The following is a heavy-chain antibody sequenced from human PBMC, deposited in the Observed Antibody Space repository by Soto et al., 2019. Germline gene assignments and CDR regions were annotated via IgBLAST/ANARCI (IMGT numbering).Heavy chain of an antibody. Sequence: QVQLVQSGTEVKKPGASMKVSCKASGYTFLHYGIGWVRQAPGQGLEWVGWIGAYKGDTDYAQKFQGRVTMTANTSTSTAFMELRSLRSDDTALYFCVRLGDSYGYRGSYYFDYWGQGTLVTVSS. J-gene: IGHJ4*02. CDR2: IGAYKGDT. V-gene: IGHV1-18*01. CDR1: GYTFLHYG. D-gene: IGHD1-26*01. CDR3: VRLGDSYGYRGSYYFDY.